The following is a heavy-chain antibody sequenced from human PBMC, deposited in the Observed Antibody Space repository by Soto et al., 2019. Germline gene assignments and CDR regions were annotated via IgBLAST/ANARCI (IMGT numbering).Heavy chain of an antibody. V-gene: IGHV1-8*01. CDR2: MNPNSGNT. D-gene: IGHD4-4*01. CDR3: ERAQSDGYCFDP. J-gene: IGHJ5*02. CDR1: GYTFTSYD. Sequence: QVQLVQSGAEVKKPGASVKVSCKASGYTFTSYDINWVRQATGQGLEWMGWMNPNSGNTGYAQKFQVRVTMTRHTVISTAYMELSSLSSEATAVYYCERAQSDGYCFDPWGQGTLVTVSS.